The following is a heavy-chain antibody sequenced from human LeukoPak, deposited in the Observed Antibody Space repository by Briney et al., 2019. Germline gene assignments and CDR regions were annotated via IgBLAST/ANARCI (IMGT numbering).Heavy chain of an antibody. V-gene: IGHV4-4*07. CDR2: IYTSGST. Sequence: SETLSLPCTVSGGSISSYYWSWIRQPAGKGLEWIGRIYTSGSTNYNPSLKCRVTMSVDTSKNQFSLKLSSVPAAATAVYYCARVGSGGSYFDYWGQGTLVTVSS. CDR3: ARVGSGGSYFDY. CDR1: GGSISSYY. J-gene: IGHJ4*02. D-gene: IGHD2-15*01.